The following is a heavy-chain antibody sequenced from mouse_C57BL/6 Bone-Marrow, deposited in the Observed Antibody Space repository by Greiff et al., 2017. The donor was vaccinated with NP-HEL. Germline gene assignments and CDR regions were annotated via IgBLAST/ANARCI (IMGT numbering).Heavy chain of an antibody. CDR3: AREDYYYGSLWYFDV. D-gene: IGHD1-1*01. CDR2: IDPSDSYT. J-gene: IGHJ1*03. CDR1: GYTFTSYW. Sequence: VQLQQPGAELAKPGASVKLSCKASGYTFTSYWMQWVKQRPGQGLEWIGEIDPSDSYTNYNQKFKGKATLTVDTSSSTAYMQLSSLTSEDSAVYDCAREDYYYGSLWYFDVWGTGTTITVSS. V-gene: IGHV1-50*01.